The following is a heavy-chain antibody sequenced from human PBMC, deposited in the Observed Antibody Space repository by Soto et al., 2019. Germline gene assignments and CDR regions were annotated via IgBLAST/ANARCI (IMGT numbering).Heavy chain of an antibody. CDR3: ARDMTTVTKTFRLNYYGMDV. D-gene: IGHD4-17*01. J-gene: IGHJ6*02. V-gene: IGHV6-1*01. CDR2: TYYMSKWYN. CDR1: GDSVSSNSAA. Sequence: SQTLSLTCAISGDSVSSNSAAWNWIRQSPSRGLEWLGRTYYMSKWYNDYAVSVKSRITINPDTSKNQFSLQLNSVTPEDTAVYYCARDMTTVTKTFRLNYYGMDVWGQGTTVTVSS.